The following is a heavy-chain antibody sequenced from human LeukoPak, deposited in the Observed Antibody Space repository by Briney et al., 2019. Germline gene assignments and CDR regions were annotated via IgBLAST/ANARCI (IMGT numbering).Heavy chain of an antibody. D-gene: IGHD2-8*01. CDR1: GFTFGSYA. CDR3: AGRRVLDASLDY. Sequence: PGGSLRLSCAASGFTFGSYAMDWVRQAPGKGLEWVSVIYSGDNTYYVESVKGRFTISRGNSKNTLFLQMNRLRAEDTAVYYCAGRRVLDASLDYWGQGTLVTVSS. J-gene: IGHJ4*02. CDR2: IYSGDNT. V-gene: IGHV3-66*02.